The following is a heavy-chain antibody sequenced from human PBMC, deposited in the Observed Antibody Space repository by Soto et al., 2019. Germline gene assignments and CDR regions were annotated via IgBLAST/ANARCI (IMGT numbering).Heavy chain of an antibody. CDR3: ATAWGSGGSPYYFDY. CDR1: GGSISSSSYY. Sequence: SETLSLTCTVSGGSISSSSYYWGWIRQPPGKGLEWIGSIYYSGSTYYNPSLKSRVTISVDTSKNQFSLKLSSVTAADTAVYYCATAWGSGGSPYYFDYWGQGTLVTVSS. V-gene: IGHV4-39*01. CDR2: IYYSGST. J-gene: IGHJ4*02. D-gene: IGHD2-15*01.